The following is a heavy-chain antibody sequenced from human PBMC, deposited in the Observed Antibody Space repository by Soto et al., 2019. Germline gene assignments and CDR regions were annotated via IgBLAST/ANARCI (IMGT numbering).Heavy chain of an antibody. V-gene: IGHV4-59*01. Sequence: LSLTCTVSGGSISSYYWSWIRQPPGKGLEWIGYIYYSGSTNYNPSLKSRVTISVDTSKNQFSLKLSSVTAADTAVYYCARGGTAMVRAEQTIDYWGQGTLVTVSS. CDR2: IYYSGST. D-gene: IGHD5-18*01. J-gene: IGHJ4*02. CDR1: GGSISSYY. CDR3: ARGGTAMVRAEQTIDY.